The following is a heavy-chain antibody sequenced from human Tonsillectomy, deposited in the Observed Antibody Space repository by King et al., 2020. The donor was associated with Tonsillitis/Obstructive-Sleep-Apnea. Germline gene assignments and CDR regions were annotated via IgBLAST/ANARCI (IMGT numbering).Heavy chain of an antibody. J-gene: IGHJ5*02. D-gene: IGHD2-2*01. CDR2: IYPGDSDT. V-gene: IGHV5-51*01. Sequence: VQLVESGAEVKKPGESLKISCQGSGYSFTSYWIGWVRQMPGKGLEWMGIIYPGDSDTRYSPSFQGQVTISADKSISTAYLQWSSLKASDTAMYYCARQVVPAAIGTNWFDPWGQGTLVTVSS. CDR1: GYSFTSYW. CDR3: ARQVVPAAIGTNWFDP.